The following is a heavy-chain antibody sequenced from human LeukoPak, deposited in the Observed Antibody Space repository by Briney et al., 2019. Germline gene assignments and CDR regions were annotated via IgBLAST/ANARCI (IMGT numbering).Heavy chain of an antibody. CDR2: IRQDGSEK. V-gene: IGHV3-7*03. D-gene: IGHD3-16*01. J-gene: IGHJ4*02. CDR1: GFSFGRHW. CDR3: AGGAGWLTDY. Sequence: PGGSLRLSCAASGFSFGRHWMNWVRQAPGKGLEWVANIRQDGSEKNYVDSVKGRFTISRDNAKNSLFLQMDSLRAEDTAVYYCAGGAGWLTDYWGQGTLVTVSS.